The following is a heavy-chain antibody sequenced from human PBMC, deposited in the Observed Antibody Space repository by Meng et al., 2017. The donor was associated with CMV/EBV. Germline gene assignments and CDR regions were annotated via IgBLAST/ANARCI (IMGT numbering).Heavy chain of an antibody. J-gene: IGHJ6*02. D-gene: IGHD1-26*01. CDR3: AKVSSGSNYGMDV. CDR1: GFTFSSYS. CDR2: IRYDGSNK. Sequence: GGSLRLSCAASGFTFSSYSMNWVRQAPGKGLEWVAFIRYDGSNKYYADSVKGRITISRDNSKNTLYLQMNSLRAEDTGVYYCAKVSSGSNYGMDVWGQGTTVTVSS. V-gene: IGHV3-30*02.